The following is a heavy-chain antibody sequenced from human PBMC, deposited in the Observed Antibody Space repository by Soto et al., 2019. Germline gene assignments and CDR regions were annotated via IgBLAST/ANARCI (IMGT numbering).Heavy chain of an antibody. J-gene: IGHJ6*02. Sequence: QVQLQESGPGLVKPSETLSLTCSVSSGSISSSDYYWSLIRQPPGKGLEWIGYINYSGRTYYKPSLKSLLSMSIGTSKNQFSLRLTSVTVADTSVYFCARFSTRGKVYGVDVWGQGTTVTVSS. V-gene: IGHV4-30-4*01. CDR2: INYSGRT. CDR1: SGSISSSDYY. D-gene: IGHD3-3*02. CDR3: ARFSTRGKVYGVDV.